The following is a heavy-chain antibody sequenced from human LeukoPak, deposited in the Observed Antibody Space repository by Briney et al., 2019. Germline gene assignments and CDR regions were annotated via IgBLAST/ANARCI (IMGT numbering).Heavy chain of an antibody. J-gene: IGHJ4*02. CDR1: GFTFSSYA. CDR2: FHRGDST. D-gene: IGHD2-15*01. V-gene: IGHV3-53*01. CDR3: AREVVSSPSYFDS. Sequence: GGSLRLSCAASGFTFSSYAMHWVRQAPGKGLEWVSFFHRGDSTYYAESVRGRFTISRDNSKNTLYLLMNSLIPEDTAVYYCAREVVSSPSYFDSWGQGTLVTVSS.